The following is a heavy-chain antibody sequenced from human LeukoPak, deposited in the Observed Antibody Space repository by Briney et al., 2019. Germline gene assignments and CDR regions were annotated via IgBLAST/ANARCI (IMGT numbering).Heavy chain of an antibody. J-gene: IGHJ4*02. D-gene: IGHD3-3*01. V-gene: IGHV4-4*07. Sequence: PSETLSLTCTVSGGSNSSYYWSWIRQPAGKGLEWIGRIYTSGSTDYNPSLKSRVTMSVDTSKNQFSLKLSSVTAADTAVYYCARARAGITIFGVATQIDFDYWGQGTLVTVSS. CDR3: ARARAGITIFGVATQIDFDY. CDR2: IYTSGST. CDR1: GGSNSSYY.